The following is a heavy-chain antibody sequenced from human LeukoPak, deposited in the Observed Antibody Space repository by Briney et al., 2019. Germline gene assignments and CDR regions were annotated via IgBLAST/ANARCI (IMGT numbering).Heavy chain of an antibody. J-gene: IGHJ4*02. CDR1: GFTFSRYW. CDR2: ISWNSGSI. CDR3: AKDATTWVRAPDY. D-gene: IGHD1-26*01. V-gene: IGHV3-9*01. Sequence: GGSLRLSCAASGFTFSRYWMNWVRQAPGKGLEWVSGISWNSGSIDYADSVKGRFTISRDNAKNSLYLQMNSLRAEDTALYYCAKDATTWVRAPDYWGQGTLVTVSS.